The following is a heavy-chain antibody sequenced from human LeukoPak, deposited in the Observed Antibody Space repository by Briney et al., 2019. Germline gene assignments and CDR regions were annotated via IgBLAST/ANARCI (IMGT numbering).Heavy chain of an antibody. V-gene: IGHV3-30*02. Sequence: GGSLRLSCAASGFSFSNYGMHWVRQAPGKGLEWVAFIRYDGSNKYYADSVKGRFTISRDNSKNTLYLQMNSLRAEDTAVYYCAKDWVVRGVIKGNWFDPWGQGTLVTVSS. CDR3: AKDWVVRGVIKGNWFDP. CDR2: IRYDGSNK. J-gene: IGHJ5*02. CDR1: GFSFSNYG. D-gene: IGHD3-10*01.